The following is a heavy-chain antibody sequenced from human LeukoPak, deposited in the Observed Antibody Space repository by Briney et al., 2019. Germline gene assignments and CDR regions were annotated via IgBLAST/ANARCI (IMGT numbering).Heavy chain of an antibody. V-gene: IGHV4-59*01. CDR2: IYYSGST. CDR3: ARNYGSGSYGLDY. Sequence: PSETLSLTCTVSGGSISSYYRSWIRQPPGKGLEWIGYIYYSGSTNYNPSLKSRVTISVDTSKNQFSLKLSSVTAADTAVYYCARNYGSGSYGLDYWGQGTLVTVSS. CDR1: GGSISSYY. D-gene: IGHD3-10*01. J-gene: IGHJ4*02.